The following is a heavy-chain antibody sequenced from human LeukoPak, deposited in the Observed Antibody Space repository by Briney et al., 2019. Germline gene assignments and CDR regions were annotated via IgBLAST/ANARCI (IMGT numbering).Heavy chain of an antibody. CDR1: GYSFSSYW. Sequence: GESLKISCKASGYSFSSYWIGWVRQMPGKGLEWMGIIYPGDSDTRYSPSFQGQVTISADKSVSTAYLQWSSLKASDTAVYYCARPHGSSLPRVFDYWGQGTLVTVSS. V-gene: IGHV5-51*01. D-gene: IGHD6-6*01. J-gene: IGHJ4*02. CDR3: ARPHGSSLPRVFDY. CDR2: IYPGDSDT.